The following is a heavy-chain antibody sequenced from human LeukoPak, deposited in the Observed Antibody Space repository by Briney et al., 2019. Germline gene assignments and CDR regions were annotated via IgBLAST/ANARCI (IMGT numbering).Heavy chain of an antibody. D-gene: IGHD6-19*01. CDR1: GGSISSYY. V-gene: IGHV4-59*01. Sequence: PSETLSLTCTVSGGSISSYYWSWIRQPPGKGLEWLGYIYYSGSTNYNPSLKSRVTISVDTSKNQFSLKLSSVTAADTAVYYCARDQYSSGWQPRNYYGMDVWGQGTTVTVSS. CDR3: ARDQYSSGWQPRNYYGMDV. J-gene: IGHJ6*02. CDR2: IYYSGST.